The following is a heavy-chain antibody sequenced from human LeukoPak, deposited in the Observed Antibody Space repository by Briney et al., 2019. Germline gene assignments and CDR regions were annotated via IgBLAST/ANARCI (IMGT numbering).Heavy chain of an antibody. Sequence: PSETLSLTCTVSGGSISSYYWSWIRQPPGKGLEWIGYIYYSGSTNYNPSLKSRVTISVDTSKNQFSLKLSSVTAADTTVYYCARTTEGYCRGRSCYSYYYYMDVWGKGTTVTVSS. CDR3: ARTTEGYCRGRSCYSYYYYMDV. V-gene: IGHV4-59*01. J-gene: IGHJ6*03. CDR1: GGSISSYY. CDR2: IYYSGST. D-gene: IGHD2-15*01.